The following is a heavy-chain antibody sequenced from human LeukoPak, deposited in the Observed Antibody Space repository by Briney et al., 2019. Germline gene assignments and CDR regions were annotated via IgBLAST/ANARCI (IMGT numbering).Heavy chain of an antibody. CDR2: INPSGGST. V-gene: IGHV1-46*01. CDR3: ARDRELHYDSSGYYY. Sequence: ASVKVSCKASGYTFTSYYMHWVRQAPGQGLERMGIINPSGGSTNYAQKFQGRVTMTRDTSTSTVYMELSSLRSEDTAVYYCARDRELHYDSSGYYYWGQGTLVTVSS. CDR1: GYTFTSYY. J-gene: IGHJ4*02. D-gene: IGHD3-22*01.